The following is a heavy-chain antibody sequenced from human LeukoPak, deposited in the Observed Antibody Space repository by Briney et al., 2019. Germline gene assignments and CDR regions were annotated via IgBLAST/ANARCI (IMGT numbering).Heavy chain of an antibody. Sequence: ASVKVSCKVSGYTLTELSMHWVRQAPGKGLEWMGGFDPEDGETIYAQKFQGRVTMTRDTSISTAYMELSRLRSDDTAVYYCARVFPYYTQTMDVWGQGTTVTVSS. J-gene: IGHJ6*02. CDR3: ARVFPYYTQTMDV. CDR2: FDPEDGET. D-gene: IGHD1-26*01. CDR1: GYTLTELS. V-gene: IGHV1-24*01.